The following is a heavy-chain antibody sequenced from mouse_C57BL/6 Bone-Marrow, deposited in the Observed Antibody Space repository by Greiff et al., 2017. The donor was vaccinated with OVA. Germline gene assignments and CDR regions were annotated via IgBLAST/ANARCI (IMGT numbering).Heavy chain of an antibody. CDR1: GYTFTDYE. D-gene: IGHD1-1*01. CDR3: TRWADYYGSSPFDY. V-gene: IGHV1-15*01. CDR2: IDPETGGT. J-gene: IGHJ2*01. Sequence: QVQLQQSGAELVRPGASVTLSCKASGYTFTDYEMHWVKQTPVHGLEWIGAIDPETGGTAYNQKFKGKAILTADKSSSTAYMELRSLTSEDSAVYYCTRWADYYGSSPFDYWGQGTTLTVSS.